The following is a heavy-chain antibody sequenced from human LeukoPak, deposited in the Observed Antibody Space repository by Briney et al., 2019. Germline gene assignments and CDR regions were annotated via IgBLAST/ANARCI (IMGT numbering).Heavy chain of an antibody. CDR1: GGSISSSSFY. CDR3: AGKKGTMVFFDY. V-gene: IGHV4-39*07. CDR2: IFYTGTT. J-gene: IGHJ4*02. D-gene: IGHD4/OR15-4a*01. Sequence: SETLSLTCTVSGGSISSSSFYWGWIRQTPGKGLEWIGSIFYTGTTYYNPSLKSRVTISVDTSKNQFSLKLTSVAAADTAVYYCAGKKGTMVFFDYWGQGTLVTVSS.